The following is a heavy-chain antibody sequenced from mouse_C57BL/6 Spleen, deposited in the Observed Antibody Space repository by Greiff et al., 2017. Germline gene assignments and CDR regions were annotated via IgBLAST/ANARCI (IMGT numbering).Heavy chain of an antibody. V-gene: IGHV14-1*01. CDR1: GFNIKDYY. J-gene: IGHJ4*01. Sequence: EVKLEESGAELVRPGASVKLSCTASGFNIKDYYMHWVKQRPEQGLEWIGRIDPEDGDTEYAPKFQGKATMTADTSSNTAYLQLSSLTSEDTAVYYCTTHRDGYPLYYYAMDYWGQGTSVTVSS. D-gene: IGHD2-3*01. CDR3: TTHRDGYPLYYYAMDY. CDR2: IDPEDGDT.